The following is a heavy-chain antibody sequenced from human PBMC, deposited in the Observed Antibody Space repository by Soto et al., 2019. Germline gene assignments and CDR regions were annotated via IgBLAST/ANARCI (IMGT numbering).Heavy chain of an antibody. D-gene: IGHD6-6*01. V-gene: IGHV3-33*01. J-gene: IGHJ4*02. CDR1: GFTFSNYG. CDR3: ARDLVDYSTSVAFDF. Sequence: QVHLVESGGGVVQPGGSLKLSCAASGFTFSNYGMHWVRQAPGKGLEWVTIIWYDGSNKFYADSVKSRFTISRDNSKNILYLQLNSLGAEDRAVYYCARDLVDYSTSVAFDFWGQGTLVTVSS. CDR2: IWYDGSNK.